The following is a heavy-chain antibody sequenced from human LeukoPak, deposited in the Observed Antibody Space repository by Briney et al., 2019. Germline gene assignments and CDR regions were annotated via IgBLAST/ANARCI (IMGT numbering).Heavy chain of an antibody. CDR1: GFTFHTYW. J-gene: IGHJ2*01. D-gene: IGHD6-19*01. CDR3: VRDSPSGFFDL. Sequence: GGSLSLSCAASGFTFHTYWMHWVRQAPGKGLVWVSPINHDGTVTTYADSVKGRSTISRDNAKNTLYLQMNSLKAEDTAVYYCVRDSPSGFFDLWGRGTLVTVSS. CDR2: INHDGTVT. V-gene: IGHV3-74*01.